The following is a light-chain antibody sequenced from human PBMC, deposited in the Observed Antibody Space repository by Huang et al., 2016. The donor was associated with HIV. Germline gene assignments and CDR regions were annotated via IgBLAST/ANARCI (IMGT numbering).Light chain of an antibody. CDR3: QQSYSTLRYT. J-gene: IGKJ2*01. V-gene: IGKV1-39*01. Sequence: DIQMTQSPSSLSASVGDRVTITCRASQSISSYLHWYQQKPGKATKLLIYAASSLQSGVPSRFSGSGSGTDFTLTISSLQPEDFATYYCQQSYSTLRYTFGQGTKLEIK. CDR1: QSISSY. CDR2: AAS.